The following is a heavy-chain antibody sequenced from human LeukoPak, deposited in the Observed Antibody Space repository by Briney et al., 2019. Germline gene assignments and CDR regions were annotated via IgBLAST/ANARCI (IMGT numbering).Heavy chain of an antibody. CDR3: AGINDYGDPTGAFDI. V-gene: IGHV3-23*01. D-gene: IGHD4-17*01. Sequence: GGSLRLSCAASGFTFSTFAMGWVRQVPEKGLEWVSFISGGGGTTYYTDSVKGRFTISRDNSRNTLYLQMNSLRAEDTAVYYCAGINDYGDPTGAFDIWGQGTMVTVSS. J-gene: IGHJ3*02. CDR2: ISGGGGTT. CDR1: GFTFSTFA.